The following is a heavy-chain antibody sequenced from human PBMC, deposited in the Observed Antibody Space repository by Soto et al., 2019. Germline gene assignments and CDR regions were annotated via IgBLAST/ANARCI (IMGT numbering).Heavy chain of an antibody. CDR3: PHRNYWFDP. J-gene: IGHJ5*02. CDR1: GYTFTSYD. Sequence: QVQLVQSGAEVKKPGASVKVSCKASGYTFTSYDINWVRQATGQGLEWMGWMNPNSGNTGYAQKFQGRGTMTRNTTISTADRELGHLRSEETAVYYCPHRNYWFDPWSQGTVVTFSS. CDR2: MNPNSGNT. V-gene: IGHV1-8*01. D-gene: IGHD4-4*01.